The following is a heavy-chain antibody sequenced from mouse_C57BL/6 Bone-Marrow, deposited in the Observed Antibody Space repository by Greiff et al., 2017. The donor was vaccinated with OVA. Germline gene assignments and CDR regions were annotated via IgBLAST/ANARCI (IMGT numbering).Heavy chain of an antibody. CDR2: IDPETGGT. D-gene: IGHD2-3*01. CDR3: TRRVYDGYYPGFAY. J-gene: IGHJ3*01. CDR1: GYTFTDYE. Sequence: QVQLQQSGAELVRPGASVTLSCKASGYTFTDYEMHWVKQTPVHGLEWIGAIDPETGGTAYNQKFKGKAILTADKSSSTAYMELRSLTSEDSAVYYWTRRVYDGYYPGFAYWGQGTLVTVSA. V-gene: IGHV1-15*01.